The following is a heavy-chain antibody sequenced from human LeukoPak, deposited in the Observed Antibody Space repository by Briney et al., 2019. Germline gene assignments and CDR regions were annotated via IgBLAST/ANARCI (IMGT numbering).Heavy chain of an antibody. J-gene: IGHJ4*02. CDR3: ARGGFRAAAGTALWY. CDR1: GGSFSGYC. D-gene: IGHD6-13*01. V-gene: IGHV4-34*01. CDR2: INHGGST. Sequence: PSETLSLTCAVYGGSFSGYCWSWIRQPPGKGLEWIGEINHGGSTNYNPSLKSRVTISIDTSKNQFSLNLNSVTAADTAVYFCARGGFRAAAGTALWYWGQGTLVTVSS.